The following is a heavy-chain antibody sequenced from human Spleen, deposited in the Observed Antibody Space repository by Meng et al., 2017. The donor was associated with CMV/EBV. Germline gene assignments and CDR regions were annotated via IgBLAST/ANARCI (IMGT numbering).Heavy chain of an antibody. Sequence: ASGGTLRDYAISSVRQAPGEWLEWMGGIIPVLGVSKSAQRFQSRVTITADKSTSTAYMELSSLRSEDTAVYYCASAQSITIFNWFDPWGQGTLVTVSS. J-gene: IGHJ5*02. CDR1: GGTLRDYA. CDR3: ASAQSITIFNWFDP. V-gene: IGHV1-69*10. CDR2: IIPVLGVS. D-gene: IGHD3-3*01.